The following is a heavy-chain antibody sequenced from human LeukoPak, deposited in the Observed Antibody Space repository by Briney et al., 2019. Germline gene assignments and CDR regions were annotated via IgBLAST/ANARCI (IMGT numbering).Heavy chain of an antibody. J-gene: IGHJ4*02. D-gene: IGHD2-2*02. CDR3: ARDCSSATCYTV. Sequence: PSETLSLTCNVSGGSMSSRHWNWIRLPAGKGLEWIGRIYTSGNTNYNPSLKSRVIMSVDTSKNQFSLNLSSVTAADTAVYYCARDCSSATCYTVWGQGTLVTVSS. CDR2: IYTSGNT. CDR1: GGSMSSRH. V-gene: IGHV4-4*07.